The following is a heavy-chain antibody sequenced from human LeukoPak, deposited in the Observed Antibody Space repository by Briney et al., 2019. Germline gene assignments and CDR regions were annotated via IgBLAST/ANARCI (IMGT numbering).Heavy chain of an antibody. CDR3: SGRYGPGPV. D-gene: IGHD3-10*01. V-gene: IGHV1-2*02. CDR2: ILPDGRDT. Sequence: SVKVYCKASGYTFAAHHIHWGRQAPGQGLEWMGWILPDGRDTKYSQKFQDRMTLTTDTSTNTAYMELSRLIPDDTAVYYCSGRYGPGPVWGQGTLIPASP. J-gene: IGHJ4*02. CDR1: GYTFAAHH.